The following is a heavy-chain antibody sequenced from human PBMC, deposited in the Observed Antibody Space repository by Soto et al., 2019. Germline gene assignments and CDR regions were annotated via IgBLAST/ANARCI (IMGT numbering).Heavy chain of an antibody. CDR1: GFSFTGYY. D-gene: IGHD6-6*01. CDR2: INAHSGGT. Sequence: ASVKVPCKASGFSFTGYYIHWLRQAPGQGLEWMGWINAHSGGTEYAQKFQGRVTLTRDTPISTAYMTLSSLRSDDTAIYYCAKDLTRQLSYWLDPSGQGAQVAVSS. V-gene: IGHV1-2*02. CDR3: AKDLTRQLSYWLDP. J-gene: IGHJ5*02.